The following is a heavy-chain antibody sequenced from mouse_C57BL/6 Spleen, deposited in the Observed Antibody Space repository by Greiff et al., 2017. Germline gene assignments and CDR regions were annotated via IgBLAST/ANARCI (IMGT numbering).Heavy chain of an antibody. Sequence: VQLQQPGAELVRPGSSVKLSCKASGYTFTSYWMDWVKQRPGQGLEWIGNIYPSDSETHYNQKFKDKATLTVDKSSSTAYMQLSSLTSEDSAVYYCARSGGRNYFDYWGQGTTLTVSS. D-gene: IGHD3-3*01. V-gene: IGHV1-61*01. CDR2: IYPSDSET. J-gene: IGHJ2*01. CDR1: GYTFTSYW. CDR3: ARSGGRNYFDY.